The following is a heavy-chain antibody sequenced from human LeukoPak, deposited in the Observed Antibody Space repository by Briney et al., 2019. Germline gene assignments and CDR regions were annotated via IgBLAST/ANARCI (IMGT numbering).Heavy chain of an antibody. CDR1: GFDFSIHS. CDR2: ISSSSSYI. Sequence: GGSLRLSCAASGFDFSIHSMNWVRQAPGKGLEWVSSISSSSSYIYYADSVKGRFTISRDNAKNSLYLQMNSLRAEDTAVYYCASPRSNYDYYYYYMDVWGKGTTVTVSS. V-gene: IGHV3-21*01. CDR3: ASPRSNYDYYYYYMDV. D-gene: IGHD4-11*01. J-gene: IGHJ6*03.